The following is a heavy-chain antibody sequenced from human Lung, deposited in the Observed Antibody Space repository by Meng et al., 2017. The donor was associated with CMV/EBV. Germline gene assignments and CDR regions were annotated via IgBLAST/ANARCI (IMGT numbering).Heavy chain of an antibody. V-gene: IGHV4-34*01. J-gene: IGHJ4*02. CDR2: INHSGST. Sequence: SETXSLTCAVYGGSFSGYYWSWIRQPPGKGLEWIGEINHSGSTNYNPSLKSRVTISVDTSKNQFSLKLSSVTAADTAVYYCAREGPTVTPFDYWGQGTLVTVSS. CDR3: AREGPTVTPFDY. D-gene: IGHD4-17*01. CDR1: GGSFSGYY.